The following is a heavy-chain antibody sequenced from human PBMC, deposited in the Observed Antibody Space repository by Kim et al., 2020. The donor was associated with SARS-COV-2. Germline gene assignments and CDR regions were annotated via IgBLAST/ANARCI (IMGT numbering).Heavy chain of an antibody. CDR2: P. Sequence: PNSAHKFRGRVTMTRGTSISTVYLGLTSLRSDDTAVYYCARSSLLDFDYWGQGTLVTVSS. V-gene: IGHV1-2*02. J-gene: IGHJ4*02. CDR3: ARSSLLDFDY. D-gene: IGHD3-16*02.